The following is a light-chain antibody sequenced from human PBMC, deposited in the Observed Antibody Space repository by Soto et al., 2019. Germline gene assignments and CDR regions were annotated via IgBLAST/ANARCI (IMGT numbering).Light chain of an antibody. V-gene: IGKV3-15*01. CDR1: QSIGSN. J-gene: IGKJ1*01. CDR2: AAS. Sequence: EIVLTQSPATLSLSPGERATLSCRVSQSIGSNLAWYQQKPGQAPRLLIYAASIRATDFPARFSGSGSGTEFTLTISGLQSDDFAVYFCQQYNNWPPWTFGHGTKVDIK. CDR3: QQYNNWPPWT.